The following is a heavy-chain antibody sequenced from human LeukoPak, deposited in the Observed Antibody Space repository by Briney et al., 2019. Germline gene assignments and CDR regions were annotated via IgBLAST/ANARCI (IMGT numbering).Heavy chain of an antibody. J-gene: IGHJ6*04. V-gene: IGHV5-10-1*01. CDR2: IDPSDSYT. CDR1: GHSFTSYC. Sequence: GESLKISCKGSGHSFTSYCISWVRQMPGKGLEWMGRIDPSDSYTNYSPSFQGHVTISADKSISTAYLQWSSLKASDTAMYYCARNGPYYYGMDVWGKGTTVTVSS. D-gene: IGHD2-8*01. CDR3: ARNGPYYYGMDV.